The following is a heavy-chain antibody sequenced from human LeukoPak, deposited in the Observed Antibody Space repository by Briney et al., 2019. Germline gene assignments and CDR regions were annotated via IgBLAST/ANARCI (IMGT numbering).Heavy chain of an antibody. V-gene: IGHV4-59*08. J-gene: IGHJ4*02. D-gene: IGHD2-21*02. CDR2: IYYSGGT. Sequence: PSVTLSLTCTLSGDSIGRYYWGWIRQPPGKGLEWIGYIYYSGGTNYNPSLKSRVTISVDTSKNQFSLKLSSVTAADTAVYYCARHGSDWTFDFWGQGLLVSVSS. CDR1: GDSIGRYY. CDR3: ARHGSDWTFDF.